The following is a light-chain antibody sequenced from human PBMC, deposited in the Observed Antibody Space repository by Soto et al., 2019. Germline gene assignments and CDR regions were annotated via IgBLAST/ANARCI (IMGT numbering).Light chain of an antibody. J-gene: IGKJ4*01. Sequence: DLQMTQSPSSLSASVGDRVTITCRASQGIGSDLAWYQQKPGTAPKRLIYGASSLQGGAPSRFSGSGSGTEFTLTISSLQPEDFVTYYCLQHNTYPLTFGGGTKVEMK. CDR1: QGIGSD. V-gene: IGKV1-17*01. CDR2: GAS. CDR3: LQHNTYPLT.